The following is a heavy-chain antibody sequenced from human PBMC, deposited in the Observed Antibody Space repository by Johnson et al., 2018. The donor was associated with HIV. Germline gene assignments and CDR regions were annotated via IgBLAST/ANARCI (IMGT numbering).Heavy chain of an antibody. CDR2: INHDVSAI. J-gene: IGHJ3*02. Sequence: VQLVESGGDLVQPGGSLRLSCIGSGFTFSHNWMSWVRQAPGKGPEWVANINHDVSAIHYVDSVKGRFTISRDNAKRSLFLQMNSLRVEATAVSFCGSLGVGHQKGAFEIWGHGTMVTVSS. CDR1: GFTFSHNW. D-gene: IGHD3-16*01. CDR3: GSLGVGHQKGAFEI. V-gene: IGHV3-7*01.